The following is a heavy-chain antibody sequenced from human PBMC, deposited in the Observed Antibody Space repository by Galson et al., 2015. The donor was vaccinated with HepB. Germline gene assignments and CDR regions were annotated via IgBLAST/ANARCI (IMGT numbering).Heavy chain of an antibody. CDR3: AKDTEPLRITMVRGVIGWRDY. CDR1: GFTFSSYG. V-gene: IGHV3-33*06. D-gene: IGHD3-10*01. J-gene: IGHJ4*02. Sequence: SLRLSCAASGFTFSSYGMHWVRQAPGKGLEWVAVIWYDGSNKYYADSVKGRFTISRDNSKNTLYLQMNSLRAEDTAVYYCAKDTEPLRITMVRGVIGWRDYWGQGTLVTVSS. CDR2: IWYDGSNK.